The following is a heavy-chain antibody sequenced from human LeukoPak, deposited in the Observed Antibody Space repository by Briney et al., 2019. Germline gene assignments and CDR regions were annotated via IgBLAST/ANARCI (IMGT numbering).Heavy chain of an antibody. Sequence: SETLSLTCTVSGGSISSYYWNWIRQPPGKGLEWIGYIYYSGSTNYNPSLKSRVTISVDTSKNQFSLNLTSVTAADTAVYYCARWLEYSSSLSDYYYYMDVWGKGTTVTVSS. J-gene: IGHJ6*03. CDR1: GGSISSYY. V-gene: IGHV4-59*01. D-gene: IGHD6-6*01. CDR3: ARWLEYSSSLSDYYYYMDV. CDR2: IYYSGST.